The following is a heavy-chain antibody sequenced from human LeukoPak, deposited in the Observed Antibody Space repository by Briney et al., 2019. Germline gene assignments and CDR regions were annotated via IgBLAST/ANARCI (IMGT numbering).Heavy chain of an antibody. CDR1: GYTFTSYG. CDR3: ARDQAATNTQVRFCLD. D-gene: IGHD3-9*01. V-gene: IGHV1-18*01. CDR2: ISAYNGNT. J-gene: IGHJ4*02. Sequence: ASVKVSCKASGYTFTSYGISWVRQAPGQGLEWMGWISAYNGNTNFAQKLQGRVTMTTDTPTSTAYMDLRSLRSDDTAVCYCARDQAATNTQVRFCLDWGQGTLVTVSS.